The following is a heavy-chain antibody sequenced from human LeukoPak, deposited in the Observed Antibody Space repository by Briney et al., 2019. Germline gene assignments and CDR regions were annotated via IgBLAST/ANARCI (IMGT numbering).Heavy chain of an antibody. CDR1: GLTFSSYA. D-gene: IGHD6-19*01. V-gene: IGHV3-30-3*01. Sequence: GRSLRLSCAASGLTFSSYAMHWVRQAPGKGLEWVAVISYDGSNKYYADSVKGRFTISRDNSKNTLYLQMNSLRAEDTAVYYCARDVAPYSSGWYMGYWGQGTLVTVSS. CDR3: ARDVAPYSSGWYMGY. J-gene: IGHJ4*02. CDR2: ISYDGSNK.